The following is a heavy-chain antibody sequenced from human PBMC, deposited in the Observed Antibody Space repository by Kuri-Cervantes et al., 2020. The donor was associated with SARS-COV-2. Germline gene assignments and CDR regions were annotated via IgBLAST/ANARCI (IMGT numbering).Heavy chain of an antibody. V-gene: IGHV4-61*02. J-gene: IGHJ2*01. CDR1: GGSISSGSYY. CDR2: IYTSGST. Sequence: SETLSLTCTVSGGSISSGSYYWSWIRQPAGKGLEWIGRIYTSGSTNYNPSLKSRVTISVDTSKNQFSLKLSSVTAADTAVYYCARIRHPYWYFDLWGRGTLVTVSS. CDR3: ARIRHPYWYFDL. D-gene: IGHD1-1*01.